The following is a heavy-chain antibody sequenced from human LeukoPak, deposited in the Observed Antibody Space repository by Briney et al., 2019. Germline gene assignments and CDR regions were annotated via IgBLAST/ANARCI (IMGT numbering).Heavy chain of an antibody. CDR2: ISSGATTM. Sequence: PGGSLRLSCAASGFMFRSFEMYWVSQAPGKGLEWVAYISSGATTMYYADSVKGRFTISRDDAKNSLFLHMNSLRAEDTAVYYCALLAVASDFDYWGQGTLVTVSS. V-gene: IGHV3-48*03. CDR1: GFMFRSFE. D-gene: IGHD6-19*01. CDR3: ALLAVASDFDY. J-gene: IGHJ4*02.